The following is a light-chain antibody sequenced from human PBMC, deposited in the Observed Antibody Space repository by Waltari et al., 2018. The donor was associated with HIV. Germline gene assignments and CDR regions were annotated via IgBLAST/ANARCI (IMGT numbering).Light chain of an antibody. Sequence: QSVLTQPPSLSGAPGLSVTISCTGNFSNVGAGYDVNWYQLLPGTAPRLLIYANVNRPSGVPDRFFGSKSGSSASLGISRLQAEDEADYYCQSYDSSLSGVVFGGGTRLTVL. CDR1: FSNVGAGYD. CDR3: QSYDSSLSGVV. J-gene: IGLJ2*01. CDR2: ANV. V-gene: IGLV1-40*01.